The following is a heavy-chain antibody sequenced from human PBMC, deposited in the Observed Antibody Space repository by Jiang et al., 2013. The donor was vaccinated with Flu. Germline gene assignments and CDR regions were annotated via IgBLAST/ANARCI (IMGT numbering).Heavy chain of an antibody. CDR3: AREIVGATTLKGTTGEYFQH. CDR2: INPSGGST. D-gene: IGHD1-26*01. Sequence: VQLVESGAEVKKPGAPVKVSCKASGYTFTSYYMHWVRQAPGQGLEWMGIINPSGGSTSYAQKFQGRVTMTRDTSTSTVYMELSSLRSEDTAVYYCAREIVGATTLKGTTGEYFQHWGQGTLVTVSS. CDR1: GYTFTSYY. V-gene: IGHV1-46*03. J-gene: IGHJ1*01.